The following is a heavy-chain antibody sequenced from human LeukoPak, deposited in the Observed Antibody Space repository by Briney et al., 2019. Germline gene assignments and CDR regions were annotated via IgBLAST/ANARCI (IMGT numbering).Heavy chain of an antibody. CDR3: AGNPYTRFGDC. CDR2: INSDGSST. V-gene: IGHV3-74*01. Sequence: PGGSLRLSCAASGFTFSDYWMHWVRQTPEKGLVWVSRINSDGSSTIYADSVKGRFTISRDNAQNTLYLQMNSLRAEDTAVYYCAGNPYTRFGDCWGQGALVTVSS. CDR1: GFTFSDYW. D-gene: IGHD2-2*01. J-gene: IGHJ4*02.